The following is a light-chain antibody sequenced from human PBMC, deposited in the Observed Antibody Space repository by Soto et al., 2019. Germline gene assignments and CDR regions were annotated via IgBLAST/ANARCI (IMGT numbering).Light chain of an antibody. Sequence: EIVLTQSPGTLSLSPGERASLXRTASQSAGNFLAWYQQKPGQAPRLLIYSVSSRATGIPDRFSGSGSGTDFTLTISRLEPEDFAMYYCQQYHSWPPTFGQGTKVDI. CDR2: SVS. CDR3: QQYHSWPPT. CDR1: QSAGNF. V-gene: IGKV3-20*01. J-gene: IGKJ1*01.